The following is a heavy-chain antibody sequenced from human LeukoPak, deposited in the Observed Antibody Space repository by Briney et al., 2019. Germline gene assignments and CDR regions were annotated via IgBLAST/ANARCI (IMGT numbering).Heavy chain of an antibody. CDR1: GFTFSSYG. CDR3: AKDLSGVAGGYFDY. V-gene: IGHV3-30*18. J-gene: IGHJ4*02. CDR2: ISYDGSNK. D-gene: IGHD6-19*01. Sequence: PGGSLRLSCAASGFTFSSYGMHWVRQAPGKGLEWVAVISYDGSNKYYADSVKGRFTISRDNSKNTLYLQMNSLRAEDTAVYYCAKDLSGVAGGYFDYWGQGTLVTVSS.